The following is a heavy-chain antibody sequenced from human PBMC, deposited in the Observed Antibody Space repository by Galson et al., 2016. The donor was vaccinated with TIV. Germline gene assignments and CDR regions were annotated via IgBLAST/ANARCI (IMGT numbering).Heavy chain of an antibody. J-gene: IGHJ1*01. V-gene: IGHV5-10-1*01. CDR1: GYSFTIHW. Sequence: QSGAEVTKPGESLRISCKTSGYSFTIHWIHWVRQTPGKGLEWMGRIDPSDSHSNYSPSFRGHVAFSTDKSTSTAYVPWDNLRASDNGIIYCAIPSGCGDVFGLRFWGRGTQVTVSP. D-gene: IGHD4-17*01. CDR2: IDPSDSHS. CDR3: AIPSGCGDVFGLRF.